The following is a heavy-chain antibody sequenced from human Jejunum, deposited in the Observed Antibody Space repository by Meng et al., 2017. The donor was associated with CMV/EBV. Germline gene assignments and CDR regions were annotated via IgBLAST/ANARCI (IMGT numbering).Heavy chain of an antibody. CDR1: GDSINNHF. V-gene: IGHV4-4*07. Sequence: HVHLQESGPGLGTPRETLSLTCSVSGDSINNHFWSGIRQPAGKKLEWIGRISSSGNTNYTPSFKSRVIMSLDTSNNQFFLKLTSVTAADTALYYCARGESRGYYYFDYWGQGILVTVSS. J-gene: IGHJ4*02. CDR2: ISSSGNT. CDR3: ARGESRGYYYFDY. D-gene: IGHD3-22*01.